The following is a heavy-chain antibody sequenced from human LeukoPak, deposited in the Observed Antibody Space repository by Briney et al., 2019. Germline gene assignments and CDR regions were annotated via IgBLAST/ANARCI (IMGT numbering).Heavy chain of an antibody. CDR2: IYYSGST. J-gene: IGHJ5*02. D-gene: IGHD1-14*01. V-gene: IGHV4-59*01. CDR3: AREATNRRRPYNWFDP. Sequence: SETLSLTCTVSGGSISSYYWSWIRQPPGKGLEWIGYIYYSGSTNYNPSLKSRVTISVDTSKNQFSLKLSSVTAADTAVYYCAREATNRRRPYNWFDPWGQGTLVTVSS. CDR1: GGSISSYY.